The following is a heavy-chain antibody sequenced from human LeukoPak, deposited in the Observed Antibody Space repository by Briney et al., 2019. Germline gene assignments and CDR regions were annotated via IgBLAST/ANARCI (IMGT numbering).Heavy chain of an antibody. CDR1: GGSIRSYY. D-gene: IGHD2-21*01. CDR2: IYYSGST. J-gene: IGHJ5*02. CDR3: ARGLEVNLSLDP. Sequence: PSETLSLTCTVSGGSIRSYYWGWIRQPPGKGLEWIGYIYYSGSTNYNPSLKSRVTMSVDTSKNHFSLKLSSVTAADTALYYCARGLEVNLSLDPWGQGTLVTVSS. V-gene: IGHV4-59*08.